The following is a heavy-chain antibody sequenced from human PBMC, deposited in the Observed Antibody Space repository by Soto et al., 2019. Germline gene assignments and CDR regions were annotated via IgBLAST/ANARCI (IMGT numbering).Heavy chain of an antibody. CDR2: IIPIFGTA. CDR3: ARGHTAMANYYYYGMDV. V-gene: IGHV1-69*12. CDR1: GGTFSSYA. Sequence: QVQLVQSGAEVKKPGSSVKVSCKASGGTFSSYAISWVRQAPGQGLEWMGGIIPIFGTANYAQKFQGRVTITADEATSTAYMELSSLRSEDTAVYYCARGHTAMANYYYYGMDVWGQGTTVTVSS. J-gene: IGHJ6*02. D-gene: IGHD5-18*01.